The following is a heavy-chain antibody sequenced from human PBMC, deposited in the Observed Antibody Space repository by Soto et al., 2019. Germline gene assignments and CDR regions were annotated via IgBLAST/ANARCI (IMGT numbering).Heavy chain of an antibody. J-gene: IGHJ6*03. CDR1: GFTFSSHG. D-gene: IGHD2-2*02. Sequence: GGSLRLSCAASGFTFSSHGMHWVRQAPGKGLEWVAVIWYDGSNKYYADSVKGRFTISRDNSKNTLYLQMNSLRAEDTAVYYCARESIVVVPAAIAGYYYYMDVWGKGTTVTVSS. CDR2: IWYDGSNK. CDR3: ARESIVVVPAAIAGYYYYMDV. V-gene: IGHV3-33*01.